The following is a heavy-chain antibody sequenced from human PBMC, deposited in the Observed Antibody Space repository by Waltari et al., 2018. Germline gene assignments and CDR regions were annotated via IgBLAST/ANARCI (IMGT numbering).Heavy chain of an antibody. Sequence: EVQLLESGGGLVQPGGSLRLSCAASGFTFSSSAMSWVRQAPGKGLGWVSAMSGSGGSTYDADSVKGRFTISRDNSKNTLYLQMNSLRAEDTAVYYCAKYTDPDYYGMDVWGQGTTVTVSS. V-gene: IGHV3-23*01. CDR1: GFTFSSSA. CDR3: AKYTDPDYYGMDV. CDR2: MSGSGGST. J-gene: IGHJ6*02.